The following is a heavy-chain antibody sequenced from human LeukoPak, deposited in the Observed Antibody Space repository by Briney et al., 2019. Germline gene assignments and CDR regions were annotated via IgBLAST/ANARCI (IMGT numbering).Heavy chain of an antibody. J-gene: IGHJ4*02. D-gene: IGHD3-3*01. Sequence: GGSLRLSCAASGFTFSSYSMNWVRQAPGKGLEWVSAISGSGGSTYYADSVKGRFTISRDNSKNTLYLQMNSLRAEDTAVYYCAKDVTWSGYLIDCWGQGTLVTVSS. CDR3: AKDVTWSGYLIDC. V-gene: IGHV3-23*01. CDR1: GFTFSSYS. CDR2: ISGSGGST.